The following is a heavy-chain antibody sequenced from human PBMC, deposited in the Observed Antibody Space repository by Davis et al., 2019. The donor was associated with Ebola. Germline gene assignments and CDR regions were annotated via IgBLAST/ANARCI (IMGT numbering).Heavy chain of an antibody. V-gene: IGHV4-59*01. Sequence: MPSETLSLTCTVSGGSISSYYWSWIRQPPGKGLEWIGYIYYSGSTNYNPSPKSRVTISVDTSKNQFSLKLSSVTAADTAVYYCARAGVSFDYWGQGTLVTVSS. J-gene: IGHJ4*02. CDR3: ARAGVSFDY. CDR1: GGSISSYY. CDR2: IYYSGST. D-gene: IGHD2-8*01.